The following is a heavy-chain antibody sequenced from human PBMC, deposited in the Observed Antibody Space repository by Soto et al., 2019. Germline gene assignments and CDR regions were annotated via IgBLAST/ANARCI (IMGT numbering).Heavy chain of an antibody. CDR1: GGSIRSGGYY. V-gene: IGHV4-31*03. J-gene: IGHJ5*02. CDR3: ARYMVRGANNWFDP. Sequence: SVTLSLTCTVSGGSIRSGGYYWSWIRQHPGKGLEWIGYIYYSGSTYYNPSLKSRVTISVDTSKNQFSLKLSSVTAADTAVYYCARYMVRGANNWFDPWGQGTLVTVSS. D-gene: IGHD3-10*01. CDR2: IYYSGST.